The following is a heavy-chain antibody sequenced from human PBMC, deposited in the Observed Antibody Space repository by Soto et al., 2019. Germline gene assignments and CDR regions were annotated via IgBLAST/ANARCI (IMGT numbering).Heavy chain of an antibody. Sequence: ASVEVSCKASGGTFSSYAISWVLQAPGQGLEWMGGIIPIFGTANYAQKFQGRVTITADESTSTAYMELSSLRSEDTAVYYCARAGYSSGPYWYFDLWGRGTLVTVSS. V-gene: IGHV1-69*13. CDR1: GGTFSSYA. J-gene: IGHJ2*01. D-gene: IGHD6-19*01. CDR2: IIPIFGTA. CDR3: ARAGYSSGPYWYFDL.